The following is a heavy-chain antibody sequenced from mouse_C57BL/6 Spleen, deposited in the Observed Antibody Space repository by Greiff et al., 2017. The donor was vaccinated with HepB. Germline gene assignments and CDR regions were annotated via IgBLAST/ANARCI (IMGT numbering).Heavy chain of an antibody. J-gene: IGHJ2*01. CDR3: ARSLYDYDLYYFDY. D-gene: IGHD2-4*01. CDR2: IYPSYSET. V-gene: IGHV1-61*01. CDR1: GYTFTSYW. Sequence: QVQLQQPGAELVRPGSSVKLSCKASGYTFTSYWMDWVKQRPGQGLEWIGNIYPSYSETHYNQKFKDKATLTVDKSSSTAYMQLSSLTSEDSAVYYCARSLYDYDLYYFDYWGQGTTLTVSS.